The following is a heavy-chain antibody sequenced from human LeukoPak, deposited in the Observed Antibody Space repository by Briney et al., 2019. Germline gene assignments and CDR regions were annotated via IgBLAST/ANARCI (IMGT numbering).Heavy chain of an antibody. V-gene: IGHV1-69*13. CDR2: IIPIFGTA. CDR3: ARVLYSYGAYYFDY. CDR1: GYTFITYP. Sequence: SVKVSCKASGYTFITYPMNWVRQAPGQGLEWMGGIIPIFGTANYAQKFQGRVTITADESTSTAYMELSSLRSEDTAVYYCARVLYSYGAYYFDYWGQGTLVTVSS. D-gene: IGHD5-18*01. J-gene: IGHJ4*02.